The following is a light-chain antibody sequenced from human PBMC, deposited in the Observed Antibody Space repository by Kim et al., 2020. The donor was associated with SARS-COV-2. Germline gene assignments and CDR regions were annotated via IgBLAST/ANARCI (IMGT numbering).Light chain of an antibody. V-gene: IGKV3-15*01. CDR3: QQYNNWPPLT. J-gene: IGKJ4*01. Sequence: EVIMTQSPATLSVSTGERATLSCRASQSVSSNLAWYQQKPGQAPRLLIYGASTRATGVPARFSGSGSGTEFILTINSLQSEDFAIYYCQQYNNWPPLTFGGGTKVDIK. CDR2: GAS. CDR1: QSVSSN.